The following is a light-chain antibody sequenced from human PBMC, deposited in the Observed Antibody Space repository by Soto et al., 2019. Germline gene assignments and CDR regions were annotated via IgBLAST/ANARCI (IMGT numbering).Light chain of an antibody. CDR2: DVS. J-gene: IGLJ1*01. V-gene: IGLV2-14*01. CDR1: SSDVGGYNY. CDR3: SSYTSSSTYNYV. Sequence: QSALTQPASVSGSPGQSITISCTGTSSDVGGYNYVSWYQQHPGKAPKLMIYDVSNRPSGVSNRFSGSKSGNTASLTISGLQAEDEADYYCSSYTSSSTYNYVFGTGTEVTVL.